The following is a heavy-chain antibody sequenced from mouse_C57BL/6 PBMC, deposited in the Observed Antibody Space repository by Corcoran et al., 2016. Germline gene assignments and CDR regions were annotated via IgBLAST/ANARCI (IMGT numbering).Heavy chain of an antibody. CDR3: AREEIYYGNYDAMDY. Sequence: DVQLQESGPGLVKPSQSLSLTCSVTGYSITSGYYWNWIRQFPGNKLEWMGYISYDGSNNYNPSLKNRISITRDTSKNQYFLKLNSVTTEDTATKYCAREEIYYGNYDAMDYWGQGTSVTVSS. D-gene: IGHD2-1*01. CDR2: ISYDGSN. V-gene: IGHV3-6*01. CDR1: GYSITSGYY. J-gene: IGHJ4*01.